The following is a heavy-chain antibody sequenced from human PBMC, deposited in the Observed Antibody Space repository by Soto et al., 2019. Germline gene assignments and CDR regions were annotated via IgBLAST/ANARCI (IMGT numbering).Heavy chain of an antibody. Sequence: PSETLSLACNVSGASISSGDHYWSWIRQPPGKGLEWIGYIYFSESTSYNPSLKSRVTASGHKSKNQFSLRVTSVTPADTAVYSWGIMGIITFGGITGPNEAFVRWRQGKMVNASS. D-gene: IGHD3-16*01. J-gene: IGHJ3*01. V-gene: IGHV4-30-4*01. CDR3: GIMGIITFGGITGPNEAFVR. CDR2: IYFSEST. CDR1: GASISSGDHY.